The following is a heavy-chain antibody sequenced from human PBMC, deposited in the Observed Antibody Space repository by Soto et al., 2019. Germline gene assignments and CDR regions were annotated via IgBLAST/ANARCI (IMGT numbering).Heavy chain of an antibody. D-gene: IGHD3-22*01. CDR2: INAGNGNT. CDR3: ARLTYDSSGYYYFDY. J-gene: IGHJ4*02. Sequence: ASVKVSCKASGYTFTSYAMHWLRQAPGQRLEWMGWINAGNGNTKYSQKFQGRVTITRDTSASTAYMELSSLRSEDMAVYYCARLTYDSSGYYYFDYWGQGTLVTVSS. CDR1: GYTFTSYA. V-gene: IGHV1-3*01.